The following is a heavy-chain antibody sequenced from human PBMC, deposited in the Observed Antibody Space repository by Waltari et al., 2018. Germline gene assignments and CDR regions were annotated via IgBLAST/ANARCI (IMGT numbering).Heavy chain of an antibody. D-gene: IGHD3-22*01. V-gene: IGHV1-69*05. CDR2: IIPIFGTA. J-gene: IGHJ4*02. Sequence: QVQLVQSGAEVKKPGSSVKVSCKASGGTFSSYAISWVRQAPGQGLEWMGGIIPIFGTANYAQKFQGRVTITTDESTSTAYMELSSLRSEDTAVYYCATYYYDSSGYDEDCNGVGRFDYWGQGTLVTVSS. CDR1: GGTFSSYA. CDR3: ATYYYDSSGYDEDCNGVGRFDY.